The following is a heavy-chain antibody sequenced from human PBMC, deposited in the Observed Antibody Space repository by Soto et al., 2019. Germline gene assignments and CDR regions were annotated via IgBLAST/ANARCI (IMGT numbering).Heavy chain of an antibody. CDR3: ARDAPIAVATANFDY. CDR2: ISGYNGNT. CDR1: GYRFTSYG. V-gene: IGHV1-18*04. D-gene: IGHD2-21*02. J-gene: IGHJ4*02. Sequence: ASVKVSCKASGYRFTSYGISWVRQAPGQGLEWMGWISGYNGNTNYAQKFQGRVTMTTDTSTSTAYMELRSLRSDDTAVFYCARDAPIAVATANFDYWGQGTLVTVSS.